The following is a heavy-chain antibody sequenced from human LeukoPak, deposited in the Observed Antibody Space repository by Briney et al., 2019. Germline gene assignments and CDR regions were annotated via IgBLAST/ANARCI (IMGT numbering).Heavy chain of an antibody. CDR1: GFTFSSYG. CDR3: AKECGGDCYIDY. CDR2: ISYDGSNK. D-gene: IGHD2-21*02. Sequence: GGSLRLSCAASGFTFSSYGMHWVRQAPGKGLEWVAVISYDGSNKYYADSVKGRFTIPRDNSKNTLYLQMNSLRAEDTAVYYCAKECGGDCYIDYWGQGTLVTVSS. J-gene: IGHJ4*02. V-gene: IGHV3-30*18.